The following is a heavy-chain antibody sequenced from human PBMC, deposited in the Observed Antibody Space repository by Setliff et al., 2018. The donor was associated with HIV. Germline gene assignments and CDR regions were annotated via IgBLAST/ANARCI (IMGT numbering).Heavy chain of an antibody. D-gene: IGHD3-10*01. V-gene: IGHV3-7*01. CDR2: IKQDGSEK. CDR3: ATVRYFGSGTYHYFFDY. Sequence: GGSLRLSCAASGFSLSTYWMSWVRQAPGKGPEWVATIKQDGSEKYYVDSVRGRFTISRDNAENSLYLQMHSLRAEDTAVYYCATVRYFGSGTYHYFFDYWGQGTPVTVSS. J-gene: IGHJ4*02. CDR1: GFSLSTYW.